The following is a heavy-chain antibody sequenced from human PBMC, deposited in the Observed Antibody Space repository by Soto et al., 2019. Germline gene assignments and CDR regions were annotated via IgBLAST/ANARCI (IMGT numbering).Heavy chain of an antibody. CDR3: ARVSFDHFVHWFDP. CDR1: GDSVSSKTAA. Sequence: SQTLSLTCAISGDSVSSKTAAWNCIRQSPPRGLEWLGRTYFRSRWYNDYAISVKSRITINPDTSKNQFSLLLNSVTPEDTAVYYCARVSFDHFVHWFDPWGQGTLVTVSS. J-gene: IGHJ5*02. D-gene: IGHD3-9*01. V-gene: IGHV6-1*01. CDR2: TYFRSRWYN.